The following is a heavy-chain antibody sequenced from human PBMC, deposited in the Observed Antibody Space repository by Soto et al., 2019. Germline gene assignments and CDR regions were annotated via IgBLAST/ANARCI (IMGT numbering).Heavy chain of an antibody. CDR1: GFTVSSNY. CDR3: ARELTMVRGVMFDP. J-gene: IGHJ5*02. CDR2: IYSGGST. D-gene: IGHD3-10*01. Sequence: EVQLVESGGGLVQPGGSLRLSCAASGFTVSSNYMSWVRQAPGKGLEWVSVIYSGGSTYYADSVKGRFTISRDNSKNTLYLQMNSLRAEDTAVYYCARELTMVRGVMFDPWGQGTLVTVSS. V-gene: IGHV3-66*01.